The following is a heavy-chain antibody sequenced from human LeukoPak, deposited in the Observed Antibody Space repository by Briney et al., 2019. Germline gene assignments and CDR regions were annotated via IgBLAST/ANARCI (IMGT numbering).Heavy chain of an antibody. CDR2: INPSGGST. CDR1: GYTFTSYY. J-gene: IGHJ4*02. CDR3: ARDGAAAGYFDY. D-gene: IGHD6-13*01. Sequence: ASVKVSCKASGYTFTSYYMHWVRQAPGQGLEWMGIINPSGGSTSYAQKFQGRVTMTRDTSTSTVYMELSSLRSEDMAVYYCARDGAAAGYFDYWGQGTLVTVSS. V-gene: IGHV1-46*01.